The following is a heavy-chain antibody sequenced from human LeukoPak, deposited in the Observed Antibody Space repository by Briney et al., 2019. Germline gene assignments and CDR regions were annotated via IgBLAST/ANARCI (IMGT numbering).Heavy chain of an antibody. J-gene: IGHJ6*02. CDR1: GGTFSSYA. V-gene: IGHV1-69*13. Sequence: SVKVSCKASGGTFSSYAISWVRQAPGQGLEWMGGIIPIFGTANYAQKFQGRVTITADESTSTACMELSSLRSEDTAVYYCARVTVVPAATYYGMDVWGQGTTVTVSS. CDR2: IIPIFGTA. CDR3: ARVTVVPAATYYGMDV. D-gene: IGHD2-2*01.